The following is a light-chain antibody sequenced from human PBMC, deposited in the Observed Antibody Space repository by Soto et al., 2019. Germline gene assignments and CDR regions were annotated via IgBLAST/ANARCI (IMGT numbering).Light chain of an antibody. CDR1: SSDVRNYNF. V-gene: IGLV2-8*01. J-gene: IGLJ3*02. CDR3: SSYADFNNVL. Sequence: QSALTQPPSASGSPGQSVTISCTGTSSDVRNYNFISWYQQYPGKAPKLMIYEVTKRPSGVPDRFSGSKSVNMASLTVSGLHAEDEAVYYCSSYADFNNVLFGGGTQLTVL. CDR2: EVT.